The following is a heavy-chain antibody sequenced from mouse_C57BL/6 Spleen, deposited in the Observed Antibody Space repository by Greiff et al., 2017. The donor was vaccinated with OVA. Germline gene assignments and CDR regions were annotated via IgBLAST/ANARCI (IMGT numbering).Heavy chain of an antibody. Sequence: EVKLQQSGPELVKPGASVKISCKASGYTFTDYYMNWVKQSHGKSLEWIGDINPNNGGTSYNQKFKGKATLTVDKSSSTAYMELRSLTSEDSAVYYCAREGITNTTYGSSFDYWGQGTTLTVSS. CDR1: GYTFTDYY. CDR2: INPNNGGT. V-gene: IGHV1-26*01. CDR3: AREGITNTTYGSSFDY. J-gene: IGHJ2*01. D-gene: IGHD1-1*01.